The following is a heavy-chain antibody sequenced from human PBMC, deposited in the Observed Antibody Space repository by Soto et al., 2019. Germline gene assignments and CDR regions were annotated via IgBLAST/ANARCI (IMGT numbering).Heavy chain of an antibody. Sequence: VLLVESGGGLVQPGRSLRLSCAVSGFNFGNYAMHCVRQASGKGLEWVAAINWNSDKVAYAGSVLGRFTIFRDSAKNSLHLQMNNLTTEDTALYYCAKDKGGTPYYIDSWGQGILVTVSS. J-gene: IGHJ4*02. CDR2: INWNSDKV. V-gene: IGHV3-9*01. CDR3: AKDKGGTPYYIDS. D-gene: IGHD6-25*01. CDR1: GFNFGNYA.